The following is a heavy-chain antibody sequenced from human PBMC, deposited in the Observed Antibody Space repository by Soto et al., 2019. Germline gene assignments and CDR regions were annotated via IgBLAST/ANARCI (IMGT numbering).Heavy chain of an antibody. CDR2: IFPRDSDT. V-gene: IGHV5-51*01. J-gene: IGHJ4*02. D-gene: IGHD5-18*01. CDR1: GYPFTNYW. Sequence: XGSLKISCQACGYPFTNYWIAWVRHMPGRGLEWMGLIFPRDSDTRYNSSFEGQVTISSDRSIATAYLQWTSLKASDTAIYFCARLGSLLQLIDYWGQGTPVTVSS. CDR3: ARLGSLLQLIDY.